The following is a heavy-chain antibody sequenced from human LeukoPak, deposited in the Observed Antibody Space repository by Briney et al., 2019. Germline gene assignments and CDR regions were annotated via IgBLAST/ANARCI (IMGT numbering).Heavy chain of an antibody. CDR2: INPNSGGT. V-gene: IGHV1-2*02. J-gene: IGHJ4*02. CDR3: AKDHTIRSFDF. D-gene: IGHD1-14*01. Sequence: GASVTVSFTSSGYTFIFYYMHWVRRAPGQGHEWIGWINPNSGGTNYAQKYQGRVTMTRDRPISTAYTELSRLRSDDTAVYYCAKDHTIRSFDFWGQGTLVTVSS. CDR1: GYTFIFYY.